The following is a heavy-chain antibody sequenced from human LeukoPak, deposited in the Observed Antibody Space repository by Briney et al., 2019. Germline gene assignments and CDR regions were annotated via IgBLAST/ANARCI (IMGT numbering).Heavy chain of an antibody. J-gene: IGHJ6*03. CDR3: ARRSSYYYYMDV. CDR2: IYSGGST. Sequence: GGSLRLSCAASGFTVSSSYMSWVRQAPGKGLEWVSLIYSGGSTYYAASVKGRFTISRDNSKNTLYLQMNSLRPEDTAVYYCARRSSYYYYMDVWGKGTTVTVSS. V-gene: IGHV3-53*01. CDR1: GFTVSSSY.